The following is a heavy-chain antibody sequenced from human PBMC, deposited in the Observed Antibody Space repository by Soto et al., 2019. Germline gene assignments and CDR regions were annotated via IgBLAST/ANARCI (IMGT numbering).Heavy chain of an antibody. CDR2: INAGNGNT. J-gene: IGHJ3*02. Sequence: ASVKVSCKASGYTFTSYAMHWVRQAPGQRLEWMGWINAGNGNTKYSQKFQGRVTITRDTSASTAYMELSSLRSEDTAVYYCARSQGSWYSAFDSWGQGKMVTVSS. V-gene: IGHV1-3*01. CDR1: GYTFTSYA. D-gene: IGHD2-15*01. CDR3: ARSQGSWYSAFDS.